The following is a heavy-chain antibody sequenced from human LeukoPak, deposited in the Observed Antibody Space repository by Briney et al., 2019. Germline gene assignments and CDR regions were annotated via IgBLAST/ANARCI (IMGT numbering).Heavy chain of an antibody. Sequence: SETLSLTCAVYGGSFSGYYWSWIRQPPGKGLELIGEINHNGSTNYNPSLKSRVTISVDPSKKQFSLTLSSVTAADTAVYYCARGRGRTVTFTFDYWGERTLVTLSS. CDR1: GGSFSGYY. CDR2: INHNGST. V-gene: IGHV4-34*01. D-gene: IGHD4-11*01. J-gene: IGHJ4*02. CDR3: ARGRGRTVTFTFDY.